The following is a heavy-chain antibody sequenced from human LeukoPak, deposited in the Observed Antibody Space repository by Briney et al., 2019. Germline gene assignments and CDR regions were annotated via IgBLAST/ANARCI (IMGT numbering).Heavy chain of an antibody. D-gene: IGHD4-17*01. CDR3: ARGTVYGAIDY. V-gene: IGHV4-39*07. J-gene: IGHJ4*02. CDR1: GGSISSSSYY. Sequence: SETLSLTCTVSGGSISSSSYYWGWIRQPPGKGLEWIGSIYYSGSTYYNPSLKSRVTISVDTSKNQFSLKLSSVTAADTAVYYCARGTVYGAIDYWGQGTLVTVSS. CDR2: IYYSGST.